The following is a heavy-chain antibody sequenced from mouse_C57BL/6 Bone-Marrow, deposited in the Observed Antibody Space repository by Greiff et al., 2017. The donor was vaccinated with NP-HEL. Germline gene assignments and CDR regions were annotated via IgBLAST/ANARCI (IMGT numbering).Heavy chain of an antibody. D-gene: IGHD1-1*01. CDR3: VREVIYYYGSSPYWYFDV. CDR2: IYPGDGDT. Sequence: VQLQQSGAELVKPGASVKISCKASGYAFSSYWMNWVKQRPGKGLEWIGQIYPGDGDTNYNGKFKGKATLTADKSSSTAYMQLSSLTSEDSAVYFCVREVIYYYGSSPYWYFDVWGTGTTVTVSS. V-gene: IGHV1-80*01. CDR1: GYAFSSYW. J-gene: IGHJ1*03.